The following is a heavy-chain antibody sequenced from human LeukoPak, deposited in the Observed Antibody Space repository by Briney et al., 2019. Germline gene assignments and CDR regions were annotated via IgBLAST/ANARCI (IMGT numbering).Heavy chain of an antibody. Sequence: SETLSLTCAVSGYSINSDYYWGWIRQPPGKGLEWIGYIYHNGDTYYNPSLKSRVSISVDTSKNQFSLKLSSVTAADTAVYYCARAGVVPAAINRAFDIWGQGSLVTVSS. CDR2: IYHNGDT. V-gene: IGHV4-38-2*01. J-gene: IGHJ3*02. CDR1: GYSINSDYY. CDR3: ARAGVVPAAINRAFDI. D-gene: IGHD2-2*02.